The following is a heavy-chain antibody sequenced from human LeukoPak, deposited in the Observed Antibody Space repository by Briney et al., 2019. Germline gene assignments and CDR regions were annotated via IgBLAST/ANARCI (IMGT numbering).Heavy chain of an antibody. D-gene: IGHD2-2*01. CDR1: GFTFSDYY. CDR2: IGSSGSTI. Sequence: GGSLRLSCAASGFTFSDYYMSWIRQAPGKGLEWVSYIGSSGSTIYYADSVKGRFTISRDNAKNSLYLQMNSLRAEDTAVYYCARDGCSSTSCYLPGAFDPWGQGTLVTVSS. V-gene: IGHV3-11*01. CDR3: ARDGCSSTSCYLPGAFDP. J-gene: IGHJ5*02.